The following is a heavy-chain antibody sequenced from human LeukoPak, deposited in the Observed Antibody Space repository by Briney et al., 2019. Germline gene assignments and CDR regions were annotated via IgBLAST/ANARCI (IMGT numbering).Heavy chain of an antibody. CDR2: INQDGTEK. D-gene: IGHD4-17*01. CDR1: EFIFSKYW. CDR3: ARTSVNSLWDDAFDI. J-gene: IGHJ3*02. V-gene: IGHV3-7*05. Sequence: GGSLRLSCEASEFIFSKYWMSWVRQAPEKGLEWVARINQDGTEKYSVDSVKGRFTISRDNAKNSLYLEINNVKAEDTAVYYCARTSVNSLWDDAFDIWGQGTMVTVSS.